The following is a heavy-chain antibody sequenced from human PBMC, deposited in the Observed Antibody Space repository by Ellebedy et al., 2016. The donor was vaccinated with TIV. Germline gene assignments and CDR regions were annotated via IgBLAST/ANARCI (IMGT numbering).Heavy chain of an antibody. J-gene: IGHJ4*02. CDR1: GFTFSGSA. Sequence: PGGSLRLSCAASGFTFSGSAMHWVRQASGKGLEWVGRIRSKANSYATAYAASVKGRFTISRDDSKNTAYLQMNSLKTEDTAVYYCTRQVISSSMNDYWGQGTLVTVSS. V-gene: IGHV3-73*01. CDR2: IRSKANSYAT. CDR3: TRQVISSSMNDY. D-gene: IGHD6-6*01.